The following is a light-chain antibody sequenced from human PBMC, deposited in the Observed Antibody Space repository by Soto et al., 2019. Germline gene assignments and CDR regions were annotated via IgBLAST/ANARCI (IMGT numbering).Light chain of an antibody. J-gene: IGKJ1*01. V-gene: IGKV1-39*01. Sequence: DIQMTQSLCSRSDPVGDKIIITCQASQSISSYLNWYQQKPGKAPKLLIYAASSLQSGVPSRFRGSGSGTDFTLTISSLQPEDFATYYCQQVYSNPPTFGQGTKVDIK. CDR3: QQVYSNPPT. CDR2: AAS. CDR1: QSISSY.